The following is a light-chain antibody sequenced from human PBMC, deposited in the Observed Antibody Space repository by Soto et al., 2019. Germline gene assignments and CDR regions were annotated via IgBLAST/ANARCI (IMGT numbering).Light chain of an antibody. V-gene: IGKV1-5*03. CDR1: QSISIW. Sequence: DIQMTQSPSTLSASVGDRVTITCRASQSISIWLAWYQQKPGKAPKLLIYKASSLESGVPSRFSGSGSGTEFTLTISSLQPDDFETYYCQQYNSFPLTFGGGTKVEIK. CDR2: KAS. CDR3: QQYNSFPLT. J-gene: IGKJ4*01.